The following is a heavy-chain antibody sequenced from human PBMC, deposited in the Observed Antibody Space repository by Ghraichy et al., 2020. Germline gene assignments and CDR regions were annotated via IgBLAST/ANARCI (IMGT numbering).Heavy chain of an antibody. V-gene: IGHV3-21*01. CDR3: ARVTLTAMVYYYYGMDV. Sequence: GGSLRLSCAASGFTFSSYSMNWVRQAPGKGLEWVSSISSSSSYIYYADSVKGRFTISRDNAKNSLYLQMNSLRAEDTAVYYCARVTLTAMVYYYYGMDVWGQGTTVTVSS. CDR1: GFTFSSYS. D-gene: IGHD5-18*01. J-gene: IGHJ6*02. CDR2: ISSSSSYI.